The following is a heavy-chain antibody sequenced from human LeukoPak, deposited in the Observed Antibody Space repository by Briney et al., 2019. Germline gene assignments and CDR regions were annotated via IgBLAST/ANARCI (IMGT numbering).Heavy chain of an antibody. J-gene: IGHJ4*02. CDR1: GYTFTSYY. CDR3: ARDGPRIAALGEDFDY. Sequence: ASVTVSFKASGYTFTSYYMHWVRQAPGQGLEWMGIINPSGGSTSYARKFQGRVTMTRDTSTSTVYMELSSLRSEDTAVYYCARDGPRIAALGEDFDYWGQGTLVTVSS. CDR2: INPSGGST. V-gene: IGHV1-46*01. D-gene: IGHD6-6*01.